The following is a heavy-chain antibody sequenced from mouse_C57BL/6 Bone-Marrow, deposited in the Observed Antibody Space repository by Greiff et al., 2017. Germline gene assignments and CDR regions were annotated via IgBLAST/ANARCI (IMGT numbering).Heavy chain of an antibody. CDR1: GYTFTSYG. Sequence: VQLQQSGAELARPGASVKLSCKASGYTFTSYGISWVKQRTGQGLEWIGEIYPRSGNSYYNEKFKGKATLTADKSSSTAYMELRSLTSEDAAVYFCARDYYGSRGAYWGQGTLVTDSA. D-gene: IGHD1-1*01. CDR2: IYPRSGNS. CDR3: ARDYYGSRGAY. V-gene: IGHV1-81*01. J-gene: IGHJ3*01.